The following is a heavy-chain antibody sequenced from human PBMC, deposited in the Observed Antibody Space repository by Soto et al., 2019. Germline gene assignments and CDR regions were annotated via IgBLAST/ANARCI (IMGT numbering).Heavy chain of an antibody. Sequence: SETLSLTCAVSGGSISSSNWWSWVRQPPGKGLEWIGEIYHSGSTNYNPSLKSRVTISVDKSKNQFSLKLSSVTAADTAVYYCARADSSSSFGNYYFDYWGQGTLVTVSS. CDR1: GGSISSSNW. V-gene: IGHV4-4*02. J-gene: IGHJ4*02. CDR3: ARADSSSSFGNYYFDY. CDR2: IYHSGST. D-gene: IGHD6-6*01.